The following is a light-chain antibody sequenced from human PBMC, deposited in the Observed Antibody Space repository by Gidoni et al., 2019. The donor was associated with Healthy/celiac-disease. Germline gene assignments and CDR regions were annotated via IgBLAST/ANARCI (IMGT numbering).Light chain of an antibody. V-gene: IGKV1-33*01. Sequence: DIHMTQSPSSLSASVGDRVTITCQASQDSSNYLNWYQQKPGKAPKLLIYDASNLETGVPSRFSGSGSGTDFTFTISSLQPEDIATYYCQQYDNLPFTFGPGTKVDIK. CDR1: QDSSNY. J-gene: IGKJ3*01. CDR2: DAS. CDR3: QQYDNLPFT.